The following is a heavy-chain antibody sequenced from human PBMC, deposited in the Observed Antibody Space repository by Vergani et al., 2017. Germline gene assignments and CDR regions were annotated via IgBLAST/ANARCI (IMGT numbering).Heavy chain of an antibody. J-gene: IGHJ5*02. CDR2: IYYSGST. D-gene: IGHD5-18*01. CDR1: GGSISSGGYY. CDR3: ARDIIPIGYSYENWFDP. V-gene: IGHV4-31*03. Sequence: QVQLQESGPGLVKPSQTLSLTCTVSGGSISSGGYYWSWIRQHPGKGLEWIGYIYYSGSTYYNPSLKSRVTISVDTSKNQFSLKLSSVTAADTAVYYCARDIIPIGYSYENWFDPWGQGTLVTVSS.